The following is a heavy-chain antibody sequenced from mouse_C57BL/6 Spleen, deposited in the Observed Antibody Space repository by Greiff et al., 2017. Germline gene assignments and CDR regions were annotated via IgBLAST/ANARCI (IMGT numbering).Heavy chain of an antibody. Sequence: EVQRVESGGGLVKPGGSLKLSCAASGFTFSDYGLHWVRQAPEKGLEWVAYISSGSSTIYYADTVKGRFTISRDNAKNTLFLQMTSLRSEDTAMYYCARLGYYVLDYWGQGTTLTVSS. V-gene: IGHV5-17*01. CDR3: ARLGYYVLDY. CDR2: ISSGSSTI. J-gene: IGHJ2*01. D-gene: IGHD2-3*01. CDR1: GFTFSDYG.